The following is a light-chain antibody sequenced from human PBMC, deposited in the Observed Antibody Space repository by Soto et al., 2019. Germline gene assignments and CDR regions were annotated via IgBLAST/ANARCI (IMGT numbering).Light chain of an antibody. CDR3: QQYGSSPIT. CDR1: QSVISS. CDR2: GAS. J-gene: IGKJ5*01. V-gene: IGKV3-20*01. Sequence: EIVLTQSPGTLSLSPGERATLSCRASQSVISSLAWYQQKTGQAPRLLISGASTRATGIPDRFSGSGSETNFTLTISRLEPEDFALYYCQQYGSSPITFGQGTRLEIK.